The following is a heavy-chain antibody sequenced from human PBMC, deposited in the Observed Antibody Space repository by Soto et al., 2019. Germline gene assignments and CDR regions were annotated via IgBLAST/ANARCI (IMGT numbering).Heavy chain of an antibody. J-gene: IGHJ4*02. CDR3: ATDKVLSGYDYVY. V-gene: IGHV1-24*01. D-gene: IGHD5-12*01. CDR2: FDPEDGET. Sequence: ASVKVSCRGSGHTLTELSMHWVRQAPGKGLEWMGGFDPEDGETIYAQKFQGRVTMTEDTSTDTAYMELSSLRSEDTAVYYCATDKVLSGYDYVYWGQGTLVTVSS. CDR1: GHTLTELS.